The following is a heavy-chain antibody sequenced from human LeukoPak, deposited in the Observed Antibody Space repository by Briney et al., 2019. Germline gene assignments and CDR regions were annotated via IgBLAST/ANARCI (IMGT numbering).Heavy chain of an antibody. CDR1: GYPFTSYA. CDR3: AREGILWFGESPYYYYGMDV. D-gene: IGHD3-10*01. Sequence: ASVKVSCKASGYPFTSYAMHWVRQAPGQRLEWMGWINAGNGNTKYSQKFQGRVTITRDTSASTAYMELSSLRSEDTAVYYCAREGILWFGESPYYYYGMDVWGKGTTVSVSS. CDR2: INAGNGNT. V-gene: IGHV1-3*01. J-gene: IGHJ6*04.